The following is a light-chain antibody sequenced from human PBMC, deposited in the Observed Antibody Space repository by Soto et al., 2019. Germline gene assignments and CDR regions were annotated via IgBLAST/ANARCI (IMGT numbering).Light chain of an antibody. Sequence: QSVLTQPASVSGSPGQSITISCTVTSSDIGAYNYVSWYQQQSGKAPKLLIHEVSNRPSGVSNRFSGSKSGNTASLTISGLQAEDEADYYFSSFTASRAYVFGIGTKVTVL. CDR1: SSDIGAYNY. V-gene: IGLV2-14*01. CDR3: SSFTASRAYV. CDR2: EVS. J-gene: IGLJ1*01.